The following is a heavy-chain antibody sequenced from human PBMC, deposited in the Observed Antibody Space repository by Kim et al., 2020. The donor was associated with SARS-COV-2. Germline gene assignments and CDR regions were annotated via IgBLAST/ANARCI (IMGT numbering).Heavy chain of an antibody. D-gene: IGHD3-22*01. J-gene: IGHJ1*01. V-gene: IGHV3-74*01. CDR3: ARAGDYDISGYYGFFHH. Sequence: VKSRFTISRDNAKNTLYLQMNSRRPEDTAVYYCARAGDYDISGYYGFFHHWCQGALVTVSS.